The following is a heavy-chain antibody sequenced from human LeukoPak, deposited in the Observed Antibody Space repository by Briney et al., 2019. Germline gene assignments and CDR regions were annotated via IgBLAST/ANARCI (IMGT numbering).Heavy chain of an antibody. CDR3: ARVDLEWNYFNY. J-gene: IGHJ4*02. Sequence: ASVKVSCKASGYTFTSYGISWVRQAPGQGLEWMVWISAYNGTTNYAQKLQGRVTMTTDTSTSTAYMELRSLSSDDTAVYYCARVDLEWNYFNYWGQGTLVTVYS. D-gene: IGHD3/OR15-3a*01. V-gene: IGHV1-18*01. CDR1: GYTFTSYG. CDR2: ISAYNGTT.